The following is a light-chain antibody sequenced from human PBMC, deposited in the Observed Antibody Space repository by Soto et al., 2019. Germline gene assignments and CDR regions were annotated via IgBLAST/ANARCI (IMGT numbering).Light chain of an antibody. CDR2: ENN. Sequence: QSVLTQPPSVSAAPGQRVTISCTGSSSNIGAGYEAHWYQQVPGTAPKLLIYENNNRPSGVPDRFSGSKSGTSASLAITGLQAEDVAEYYCPSYDSSLSGYVFGTGTKLTVL. V-gene: IGLV1-40*01. CDR3: PSYDSSLSGYV. J-gene: IGLJ1*01. CDR1: SSNIGAGYE.